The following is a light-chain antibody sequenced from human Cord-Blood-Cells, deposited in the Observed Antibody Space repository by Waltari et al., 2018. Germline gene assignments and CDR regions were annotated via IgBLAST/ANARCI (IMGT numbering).Light chain of an antibody. Sequence: EIVLTQSPGTLSLSPGERATLSCRASQSVCSRYLAWYQQKPGQAPRLLIYGASSSATGIPDRFSGSVSGTDFTLTISRLEPEDFAVYYCQQYGSSRFTFGPGTKVDIK. J-gene: IGKJ3*01. CDR2: GAS. CDR3: QQYGSSRFT. CDR1: QSVCSRY. V-gene: IGKV3-20*01.